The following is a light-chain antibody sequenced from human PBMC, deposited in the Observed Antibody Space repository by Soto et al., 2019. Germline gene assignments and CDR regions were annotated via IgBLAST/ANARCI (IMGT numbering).Light chain of an antibody. CDR2: GAS. CDR3: QQYGSSTLT. J-gene: IGKJ4*01. V-gene: IGKV3-20*01. CDR1: QSVSRSY. Sequence: EIVLTQSPGTLSLSPGERATLSCRASQSVSRSYLAWYQQTPGQAPRIVIYGASSRATGIPERFSGRGAGTECTRPISRLEPEDFAVDYCQQYGSSTLTFGGGTKVDIK.